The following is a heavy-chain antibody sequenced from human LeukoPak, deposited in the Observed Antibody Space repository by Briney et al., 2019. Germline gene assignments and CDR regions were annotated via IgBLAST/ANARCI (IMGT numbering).Heavy chain of an antibody. J-gene: IGHJ4*02. CDR1: GFTFSSYA. CDR2: ISSSGGST. V-gene: IGHV3-23*01. D-gene: IGHD5-18*01. Sequence: GGSLRLSCVASGFTFSSYAMSWVRQAPGKGLEWVSTISSSGGSTYYADPVKGRFTISRDNSKNTLNLQMNGLRAEDTAVYYCAKGEYSYGYLFDYWGQGTLVTVSS. CDR3: AKGEYSYGYLFDY.